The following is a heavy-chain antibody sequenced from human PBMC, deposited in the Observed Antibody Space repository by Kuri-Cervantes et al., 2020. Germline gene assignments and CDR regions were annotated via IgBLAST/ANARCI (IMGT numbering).Heavy chain of an antibody. CDR3: ARARSPGFFIEGYYGMDV. CDR2: INPNSGGT. D-gene: IGHD3-3*01. Sequence: ASVKVSCKASGYTFTGYYMHWVRQAPGQGLEWMGWINPNSGGTNYAKKLQGRVTMTTDTSTSTAYMELRSLRSDDTAVYYCARARSPGFFIEGYYGMDVWGQGTTVTISS. V-gene: IGHV1-2*02. CDR1: GYTFTGYY. J-gene: IGHJ6*02.